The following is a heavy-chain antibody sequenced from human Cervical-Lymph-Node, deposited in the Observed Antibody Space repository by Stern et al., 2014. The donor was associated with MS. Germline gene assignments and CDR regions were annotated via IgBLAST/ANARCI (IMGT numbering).Heavy chain of an antibody. J-gene: IGHJ4*02. CDR1: GYSFTNYW. V-gene: IGHV5-51*01. CDR2: IYPGDSDL. Sequence: EVQLVESGAEVRKPGESLKISCKGSGYSFTNYWIGWGRQMPGKGLEWMGIIYPGDSDLRYSPSFQGQVTISADKSINTAYLQWSSLRASDIAVYYCARVSGTTAKTFDYWGQGTLVTVSS. CDR3: ARVSGTTAKTFDY. D-gene: IGHD3-10*01.